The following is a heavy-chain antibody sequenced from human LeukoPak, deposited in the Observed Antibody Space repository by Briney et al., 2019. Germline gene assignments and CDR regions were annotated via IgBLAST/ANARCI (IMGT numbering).Heavy chain of an antibody. CDR3: ARQFRLLRYG. CDR1: GGSISSSSYY. J-gene: IGHJ4*02. V-gene: IGHV4-39*01. D-gene: IGHD4-17*01. CDR2: IYYSGST. Sequence: PSETLSLTCTVSGGSISSSSYYWGWIRQPPGKGLEWIGSIYYSGSTYYNPSLKSRVTISVDTSKNQFSLKLSSVTAADTAVYYCARQFRLLRYGWGQGTLVTVSS.